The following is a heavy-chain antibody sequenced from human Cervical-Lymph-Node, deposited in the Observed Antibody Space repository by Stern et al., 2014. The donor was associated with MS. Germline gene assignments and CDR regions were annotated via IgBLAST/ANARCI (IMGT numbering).Heavy chain of an antibody. Sequence: EDQLVESGGGVIPPGGSLSLSCTASGFTVSRDYMTRVRQAPGKGLEWVSLITKVGSTFYTDSVKGRFTISRDDSKNTVYLHMTSLRAEDTAMYYCARDTSSPERSDWWGQGTLVTVSS. CDR1: GFTVSRDY. CDR3: ARDTSSPERSDW. CDR2: ITKVGST. J-gene: IGHJ4*02. D-gene: IGHD1-1*01. V-gene: IGHV3-53*01.